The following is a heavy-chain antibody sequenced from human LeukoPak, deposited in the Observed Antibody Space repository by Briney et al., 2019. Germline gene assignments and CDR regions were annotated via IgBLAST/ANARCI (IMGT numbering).Heavy chain of an antibody. V-gene: IGHV3-30*02. J-gene: IGHJ4*02. CDR3: AKDIESSTWNYFDQ. CDR1: GFTLSIYG. CDR2: IQYHGGNT. D-gene: IGHD6-13*01. Sequence: GGSLRLSCEASGFTLSIYGMHWVRQTPGKGLEWVAFIQYHGGNTYYADSVKGRFTISRDNSKNTVYLQMNSLRAEDTAVYYCAKDIESSTWNYFDQWGQGTLVTVSS.